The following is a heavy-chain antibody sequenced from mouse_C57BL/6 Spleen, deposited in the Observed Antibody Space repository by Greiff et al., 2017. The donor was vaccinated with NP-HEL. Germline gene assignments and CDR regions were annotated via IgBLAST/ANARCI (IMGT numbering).Heavy chain of an antibody. Sequence: VKLMESGPGLVAPSQSLSITCTVSGFSLTSYGVHWVRQPPGKGLEWLVVIWSDGSTTYNSALKSRLSISKDNSKSQVFLKMNSLQTDDTAMYYCARHQTAQALYYYAMDYWGQGTSVTVSS. CDR3: ARHQTAQALYYYAMDY. CDR1: GFSLTSYG. V-gene: IGHV2-6-1*01. D-gene: IGHD3-2*02. CDR2: IWSDGST. J-gene: IGHJ4*01.